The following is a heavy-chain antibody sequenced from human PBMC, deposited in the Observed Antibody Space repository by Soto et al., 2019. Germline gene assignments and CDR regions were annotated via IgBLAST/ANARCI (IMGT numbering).Heavy chain of an antibody. J-gene: IGHJ3*01. CDR3: ARPEVTGSFHPCGV. Sequence: QGQLVESGGGVVQPGKSLRLSCAASGFTFRSYGMHWVRQAPGKGLEWVAVIWYDGSNKYYSDSVEGRFTISRDNSKNMLYLHINRLRAEDTAVYYCARPEVTGSFHPCGVWGHGILVTVSS. D-gene: IGHD1-26*01. V-gene: IGHV3-33*01. CDR1: GFTFRSYG. CDR2: IWYDGSNK.